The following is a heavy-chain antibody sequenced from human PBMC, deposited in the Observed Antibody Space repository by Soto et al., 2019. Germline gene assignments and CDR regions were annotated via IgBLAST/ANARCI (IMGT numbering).Heavy chain of an antibody. CDR1: RFTFSSYA. CDR3: AKGEYSTTWYQPFDY. Sequence: GGSLRLSCAASRFTFSSYAMSWVRQAPEKGLEWVSTISGSGGSTYYADSVKGRFAISRDNSKNTVYLQMNSLRAEDTAVFYCAKGEYSTTWYQPFDYWGQGTLVTVSS. J-gene: IGHJ4*02. CDR2: ISGSGGST. V-gene: IGHV3-23*01. D-gene: IGHD6-13*01.